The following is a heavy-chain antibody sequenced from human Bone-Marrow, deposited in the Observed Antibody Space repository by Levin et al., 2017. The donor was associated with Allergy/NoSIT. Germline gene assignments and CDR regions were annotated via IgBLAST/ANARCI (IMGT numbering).Heavy chain of an antibody. CDR1: GDSVSSNSAA. J-gene: IGHJ4*02. CDR3: ARDRGYSYGATFDY. Sequence: PSETLSLTCAISGDSVSSNSAAWNWIRQSPSRGLEWLGRTYYRSKWYNDYAVSVKSRITINPDTSKNQFSLQVNSVTPEDTAVYYCARDRGYSYGATFDYWGQGTLVTVSS. D-gene: IGHD5-18*01. V-gene: IGHV6-1*01. CDR2: TYYRSKWYN.